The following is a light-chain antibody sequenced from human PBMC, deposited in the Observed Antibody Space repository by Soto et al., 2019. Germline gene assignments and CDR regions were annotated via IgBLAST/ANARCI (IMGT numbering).Light chain of an antibody. CDR3: SSYTTSSTLVV. Sequence: QSVLTQPASVSGSPGQSITISCTRTSSDVGGYNYVSWYQHHPGKAPKLMIYDVSNRPSGVSHRFSGSKSGNTASLTISGLQAEDEADYYCSSYTTSSTLVVFGIGTKLTVL. CDR2: DVS. J-gene: IGLJ1*01. CDR1: SSDVGGYNY. V-gene: IGLV2-14*01.